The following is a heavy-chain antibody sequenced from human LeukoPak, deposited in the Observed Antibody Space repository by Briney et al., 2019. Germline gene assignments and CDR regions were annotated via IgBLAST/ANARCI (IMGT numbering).Heavy chain of an antibody. CDR2: IWYDGGYK. Sequence: GGSLRLSCGASGFPFSKYGMHWVRQAPGKGLEWVAGIWYDGGYKYYADSVKGRFTISRDNSKNTLFLQMDSLRAEDTAVYYCARNYYDSSGYQEATFDYWGQGTLVTVSS. J-gene: IGHJ4*02. CDR3: ARNYYDSSGYQEATFDY. V-gene: IGHV3-33*01. D-gene: IGHD3-22*01. CDR1: GFPFSKYG.